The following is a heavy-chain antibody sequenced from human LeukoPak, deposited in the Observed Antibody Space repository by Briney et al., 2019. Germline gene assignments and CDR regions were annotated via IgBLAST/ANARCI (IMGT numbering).Heavy chain of an antibody. V-gene: IGHV4-34*01. J-gene: IGHJ4*02. Sequence: SETLSLTCAVYGGSFSGYYWSWIRQPPGKGLEWIGEINHSGSTNYNPSLKSRVTISVDTSKNQFSLKLSSVTAADTAVYYCASMSHYYYGSGTGGDFGYYFDYWGQGTLVTVSS. CDR2: INHSGST. CDR1: GGSFSGYY. CDR3: ASMSHYYYGSGTGGDFGYYFDY. D-gene: IGHD3-10*01.